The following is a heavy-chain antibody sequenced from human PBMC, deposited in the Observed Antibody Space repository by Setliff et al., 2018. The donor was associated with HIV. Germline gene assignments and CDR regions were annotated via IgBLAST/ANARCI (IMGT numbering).Heavy chain of an antibody. CDR2: ISGSGSST. D-gene: IGHD3-3*01. Sequence: LRLSCAASEFTFSVYAMSWLRQAPGKGLEWVSGISGSGSSTYYADSVKGRFTISRDNSKNTLYLQMNRLRADDTAIYYCARAFGYYDFWSGYSGDEFDIWGQGTTVTVSS. CDR3: ARAFGYYDFWSGYSGDEFDI. CDR1: EFTFSVYA. V-gene: IGHV3-23*01. J-gene: IGHJ3*02.